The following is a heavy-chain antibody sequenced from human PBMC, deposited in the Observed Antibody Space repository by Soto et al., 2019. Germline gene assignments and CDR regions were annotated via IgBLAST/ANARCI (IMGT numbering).Heavy chain of an antibody. V-gene: IGHV4-59*02. CDR2: IYYSGST. J-gene: IGHJ5*02. CDR3: ARVGSAVDGIWSGSPFWFDP. CDR1: GGCVSSYY. Sequence: ATLSLTCTVCGGCVSSYYWSWIRQPPGKGLEWIGYIYYSGSTNYNPSLKSRVTISVDTSKNQFSLKLSSVTAADTAVYYCARVGSAVDGIWSGSPFWFDPWGQRTLVTVSS. D-gene: IGHD6-19*01.